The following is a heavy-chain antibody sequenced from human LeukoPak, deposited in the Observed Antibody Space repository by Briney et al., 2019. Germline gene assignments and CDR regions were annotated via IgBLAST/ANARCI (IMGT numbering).Heavy chain of an antibody. CDR3: ARDGSYYGGNPRGRYFDL. J-gene: IGHJ2*01. V-gene: IGHV1-69*01. Sequence: ASVKVSCKASGGTFSSYAISWVRQAPGQGLEWMGGIIPIFGTANYAQKFQGRVTITADESTSTAYMELSSLRSEDTAVYYCARDGSYYGGNPRGRYFDLWGPGTLVTVSS. D-gene: IGHD4-23*01. CDR1: GGTFSSYA. CDR2: IIPIFGTA.